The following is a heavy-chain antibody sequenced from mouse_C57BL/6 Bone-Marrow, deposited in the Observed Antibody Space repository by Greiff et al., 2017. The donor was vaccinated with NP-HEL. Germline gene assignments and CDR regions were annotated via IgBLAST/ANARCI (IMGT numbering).Heavy chain of an antibody. V-gene: IGHV5-4*01. J-gene: IGHJ4*01. CDR2: ISDGGSYT. CDR3: AREGYYDYSYYAMDY. CDR1: GFTFSSYA. Sequence: EVQLQESGGGLVKPGGSLKLSCAASGFTFSSYAMSWVRQTPEKRLEWVATISDGGSYTYYPDNVKGRFTISRDNAKNNLYLQMSHLKSEDTAMYYCAREGYYDYSYYAMDYWGQGTSVTVSS. D-gene: IGHD2-4*01.